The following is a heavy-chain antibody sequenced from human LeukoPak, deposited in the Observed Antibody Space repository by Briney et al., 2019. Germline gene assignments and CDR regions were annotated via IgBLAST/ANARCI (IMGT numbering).Heavy chain of an antibody. CDR2: MYYSGST. D-gene: IGHD2/OR15-2a*01. CDR3: ARGPLSSTTFHFYALDV. J-gene: IGHJ6*02. V-gene: IGHV4-61*01. Sequence: SETLSLTCTVSGGSTRHSLGSAIRNFYWSWIRQSPGKGLEWIGSMYYSGSTFYNPSLKSRVNISLDTSKNQFSLKMTSVAAADTATYYCARGPLSSTTFHFYALDVWGPGTTVTVSS. CDR1: GGSTRHSLGSAIRNFY.